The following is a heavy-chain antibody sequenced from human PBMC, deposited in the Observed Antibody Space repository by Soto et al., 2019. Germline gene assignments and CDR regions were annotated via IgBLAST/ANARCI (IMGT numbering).Heavy chain of an antibody. CDR1: GGSISSGGYY. J-gene: IGHJ4*02. D-gene: IGHD4-4*01. V-gene: IGHV4-31*03. CDR2: IYYSGRT. CDR3: ARCRYSNYLDY. Sequence: QVQLQESGPGLVKPSQTLSLTCTVSGGSISSGGYYWSWIRQHPGKGLEWIGYIYYSGRTYYNPSLKSGVTISVDASKNQFSLKLSAVTDADTAVYYCARCRYSNYLDYWGQGTLVTVSS.